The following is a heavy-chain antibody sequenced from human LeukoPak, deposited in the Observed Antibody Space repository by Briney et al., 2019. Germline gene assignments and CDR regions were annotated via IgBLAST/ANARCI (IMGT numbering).Heavy chain of an antibody. V-gene: IGHV3-7*01. CDR3: ARDGSVTYHTAFDY. CDR2: INEDGSEK. Sequence: GGSLRLSCSVSGFTFSNYWMTWFRQAPGGGLECLTIINEDGSEKHHVDSVKGRFTISRDNAKNLLFLGMNSLRDEDTAVYYCARDGSVTYHTAFDYWGQGTLVSVS. CDR1: GFTFSNYW. J-gene: IGHJ4*02. D-gene: IGHD6-19*01.